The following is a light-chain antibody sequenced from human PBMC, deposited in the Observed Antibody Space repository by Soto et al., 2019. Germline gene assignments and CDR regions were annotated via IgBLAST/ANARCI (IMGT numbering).Light chain of an antibody. J-gene: IGKJ4*01. CDR2: DPS. CDR1: QDISNY. V-gene: IGKV1-33*01. Sequence: DIQMTQSPSSLSASVGDRVTITCQASQDISNYLNWYQQKPGKAPKLLIYDPSDLDTGVPSRFSGSGSGTDFPFTISSLQPEDIATYYCQQYDNPNLTVTFGGGTKVEIK. CDR3: QQYDNPNLTVT.